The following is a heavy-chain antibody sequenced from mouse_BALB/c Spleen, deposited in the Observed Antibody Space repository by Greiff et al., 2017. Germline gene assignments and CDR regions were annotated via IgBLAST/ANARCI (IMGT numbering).Heavy chain of an antibody. Sequence: QVQLKESGPELVKPGASVKISCKASGYAFSSSWMNWVKQRPGQGLEWIGRIYPGDGDTNYNGKFKGKATLTADKSSSTAYMQLSSLTSVDSAVYFCARGIYYYGSSFYWYFDVWGAGTTVTVSS. J-gene: IGHJ1*01. CDR3: ARGIYYYGSSFYWYFDV. CDR1: GYAFSSSW. CDR2: IYPGDGDT. D-gene: IGHD1-1*01. V-gene: IGHV1-82*01.